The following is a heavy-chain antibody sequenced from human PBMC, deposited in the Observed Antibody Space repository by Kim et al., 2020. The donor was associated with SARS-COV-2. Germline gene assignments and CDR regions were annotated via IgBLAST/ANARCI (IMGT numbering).Heavy chain of an antibody. J-gene: IGHJ5*02. D-gene: IGHD3-3*01. CDR2: IYYSGST. CDR3: ARMNFGSNWFDP. CDR1: GYSLTNNYW. Sequence: SETLSLTCAVSGYSLTNNYWWAWIRQPPGKGLEWIGYIYYSGSTHHNPSLKSRVSMSVDTSKNQFSLQLSSVTAADTALYYCARMNFGSNWFDPWGQGTPVTVSS. V-gene: IGHV4-28*01.